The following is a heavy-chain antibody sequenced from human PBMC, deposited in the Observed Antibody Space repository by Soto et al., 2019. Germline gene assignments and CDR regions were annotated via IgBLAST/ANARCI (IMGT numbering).Heavy chain of an antibody. V-gene: IGHV3-33*01. CDR3: ARDQGSAVAGCLDY. Sequence: QVQLVESGGGVVQPGRSLRLSCAASGFTFSSYGMHWVRQAPGKGLEWVAVIWYDGSNKYYADSVKGRFTISRDNSKNPLYLQMNSLRAEDTAVYYCARDQGSAVAGCLDYWGQGPLVTVSS. CDR1: GFTFSSYG. D-gene: IGHD6-19*01. CDR2: IWYDGSNK. J-gene: IGHJ4*02.